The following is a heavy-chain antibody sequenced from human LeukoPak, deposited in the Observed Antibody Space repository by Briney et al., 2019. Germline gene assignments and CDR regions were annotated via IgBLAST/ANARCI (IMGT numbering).Heavy chain of an antibody. J-gene: IGHJ4*02. V-gene: IGHV1-18*01. D-gene: IGHD3-9*01. CDR3: AREMMVASLTGLFISLDY. CDR2: ISAYDGNT. CDR1: GYTFTSYG. Sequence: ASVKVSCTASGYTFTSYGISWVRQAPGQGLEWMGWISAYDGNTNYAQKLQGRVTMTTDTSTSTAYMELRSLRSDDTAVYYCAREMMVASLTGLFISLDYWGQGTLVTVSS.